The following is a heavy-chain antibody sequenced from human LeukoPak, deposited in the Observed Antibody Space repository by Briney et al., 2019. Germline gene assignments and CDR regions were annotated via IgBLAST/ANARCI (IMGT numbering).Heavy chain of an antibody. Sequence: SETLSLTCTVSGGSISSYYWSWIRQPPGKGLEWIGYIYYSGSTNYNPSLKSRVTISVDTSKNQFSLKLSSVTAADTAVYYCARSLILGRPDYWGQGTLVTVSS. CDR3: ARSLILGRPDY. CDR2: IYYSGST. V-gene: IGHV4-59*01. J-gene: IGHJ4*02. CDR1: GGSISSYY. D-gene: IGHD3-16*01.